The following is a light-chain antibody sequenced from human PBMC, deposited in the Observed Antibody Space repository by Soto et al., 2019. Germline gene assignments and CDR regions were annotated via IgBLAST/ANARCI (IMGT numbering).Light chain of an antibody. CDR2: GAS. CDR3: QQYNNWPPVT. V-gene: IGKV3-15*01. CDR1: QSVSSN. J-gene: IGKJ1*01. Sequence: EIVMTQSPATLSVSPGESATLACRASQSVSSNLAWYQQKPGQAPRLLIYGASTRATGIPARFSGSGSGTEFTLTISSLQSEDFAVYYCQQYNNWPPVTFGQGTKVEI.